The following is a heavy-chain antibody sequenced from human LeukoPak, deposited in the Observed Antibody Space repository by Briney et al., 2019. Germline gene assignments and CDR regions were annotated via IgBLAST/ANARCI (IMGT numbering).Heavy chain of an antibody. D-gene: IGHD2-2*01. CDR2: STNDGTNT. CDR1: GFIISSFA. Sequence: GGSLRLSCATSGFIISSFAMHWVRQAPGKGLEWVALSTNDGTNTFYAESVKGRFIISRDNSQNTLYLQMDSLRPEDTAGYYCAKTGVVVVGAVHNYYYYMDVWGKGTTVTVSS. J-gene: IGHJ6*03. V-gene: IGHV3-30*02. CDR3: AKTGVVVVGAVHNYYYYMDV.